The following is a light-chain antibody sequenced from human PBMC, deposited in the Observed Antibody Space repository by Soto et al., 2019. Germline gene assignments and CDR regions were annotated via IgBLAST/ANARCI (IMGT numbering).Light chain of an antibody. CDR2: GTS. CDR1: RSISDSY. Sequence: ILTQSPATLSLSPGERATLSCRASRSISDSYLFWYQQKPGQAPRLLIYGTSIRATGVSDRFSGSGSGTDFTLTISRLEPEDVAVYYCQHYGSSPLFTFGPGTKGIS. V-gene: IGKV3-20*01. CDR3: QHYGSSPLFT. J-gene: IGKJ3*01.